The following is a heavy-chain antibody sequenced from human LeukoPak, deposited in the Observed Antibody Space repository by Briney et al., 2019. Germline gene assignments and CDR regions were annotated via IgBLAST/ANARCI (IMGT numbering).Heavy chain of an antibody. J-gene: IGHJ4*02. CDR3: ARGPLGTMSDY. Sequence: GGSLRLSCAASGFTFSSYSMDWVRQAPGKGLEWVSSISSSSSYIYYADSVKGRFTISRDNAKNSLYLQMNSLRAEDTAVYYCARGPLGTMSDYWGQGTLVTVSS. CDR2: ISSSSSYI. CDR1: GFTFSSYS. V-gene: IGHV3-21*01. D-gene: IGHD3-10*02.